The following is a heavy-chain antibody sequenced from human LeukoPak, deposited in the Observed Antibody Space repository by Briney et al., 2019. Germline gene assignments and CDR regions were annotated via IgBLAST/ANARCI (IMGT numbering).Heavy chain of an antibody. J-gene: IGHJ4*02. Sequence: GSLRLSCAASGFTFGSYAMSWVRQAPGKGLEWVSAISGSGGSTYYADSVKGRFTISRDNSKNTLYLQMNSLRAEDTAVYYCAKRRDGYNDYFDYWGQGTLVTVSS. D-gene: IGHD5-24*01. CDR3: AKRRDGYNDYFDY. CDR1: GFTFGSYA. V-gene: IGHV3-23*01. CDR2: ISGSGGST.